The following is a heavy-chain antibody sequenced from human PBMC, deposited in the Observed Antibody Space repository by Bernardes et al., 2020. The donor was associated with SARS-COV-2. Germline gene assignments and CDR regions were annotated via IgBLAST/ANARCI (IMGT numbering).Heavy chain of an antibody. CDR2: IYGGNGNT. J-gene: IGHJ4*02. V-gene: IGHV1-3*01. Sequence: VKVSCKAAGYMFSNYNMHWVRQAPGQRLEWMGWIYGGNGNTKYSENFQDRVTITRDTSASTAYMELSSLRFEDTAVYYCVRDPPADILTGPPDYRGQGTLVTVSS. CDR3: VRDPPADILTGPPDY. D-gene: IGHD3-9*01. CDR1: GYMFSNYN.